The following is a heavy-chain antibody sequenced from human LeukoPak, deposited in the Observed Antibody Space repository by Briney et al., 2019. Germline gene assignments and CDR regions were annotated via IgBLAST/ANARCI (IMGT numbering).Heavy chain of an antibody. J-gene: IGHJ4*02. CDR3: AREGRRDGYNFDY. V-gene: IGHV4-30-4*01. Sequence: SETLSLTCTVSGGSISNGDYFWSWIRQPPGKGLEWIGYIYYSGNTYYNPSLKSRVTISVDTSKNQFSLKLSSVTAADTAVYYCAREGRRDGYNFDYWGQGTLVIVSS. D-gene: IGHD5-24*01. CDR1: GGSISNGDYF. CDR2: IYYSGNT.